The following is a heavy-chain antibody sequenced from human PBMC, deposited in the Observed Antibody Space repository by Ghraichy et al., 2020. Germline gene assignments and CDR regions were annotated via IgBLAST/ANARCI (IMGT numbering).Heavy chain of an antibody. CDR2: IKQDGSEK. CDR3: ARNRGYSYGYNYYYYMDV. V-gene: IGHV3-7*01. D-gene: IGHD5-18*01. Sequence: GESLNISCAASGFTFSSYWMSWVRQSPGKVLEWVANIKQDGSEKYYVDSVKGRFTISRDNAKNSLYLQMNSLRAEDTAVYYCARNRGYSYGYNYYYYMDVWGKGTTVTVSS. CDR1: GFTFSSYW. J-gene: IGHJ6*03.